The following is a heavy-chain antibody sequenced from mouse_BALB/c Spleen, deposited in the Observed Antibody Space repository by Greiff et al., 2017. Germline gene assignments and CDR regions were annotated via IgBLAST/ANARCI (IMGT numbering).Heavy chain of an antibody. Sequence: EVKVVESGGGLVQPGGSLKLSCAASGFTFSSYGMSWVRQTPDKRLELVATINSNGGSTYYPDSVKGRFTISRDNAKNTLYLQMSSLKSEDTAMYYCARRGYRYDEGFAYWGQGTLVTVSA. V-gene: IGHV5-6-3*01. CDR1: GFTFSSYG. J-gene: IGHJ3*01. CDR2: INSNGGST. CDR3: ARRGYRYDEGFAY. D-gene: IGHD2-14*01.